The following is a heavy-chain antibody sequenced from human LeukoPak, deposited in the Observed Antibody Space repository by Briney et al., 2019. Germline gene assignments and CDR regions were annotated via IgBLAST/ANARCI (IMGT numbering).Heavy chain of an antibody. CDR2: VNQDGSER. CDR3: AKANAMDV. J-gene: IGHJ6*02. V-gene: IGHV3-7*01. Sequence: GGSLRLSCAASGFTFSNYWMTWVRQAPGKGLEWVANVNQDGSERYYVNSVRGRFTISRDNTKNSLDLQMNSLRAEDTALYFCAKANAMDVWGQGTTVTVSS. CDR1: GFTFSNYW.